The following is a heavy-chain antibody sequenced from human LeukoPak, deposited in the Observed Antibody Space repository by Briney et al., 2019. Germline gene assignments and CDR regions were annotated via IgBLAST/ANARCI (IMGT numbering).Heavy chain of an antibody. V-gene: IGHV3-9*01. J-gene: IGHJ4*02. CDR2: ISWNSGSI. D-gene: IGHD5-12*01. CDR1: GFTFDDYA. CDR3: AKDSGYDLQQGNRIDY. Sequence: GGSLRLSCAASGFTFDDYAMHWVRQAPGKGLEWVSGISWNSGSIGYADSVKGRFAISRDNAKNSLYLQMNSLRAEDTALYYRAKDSGYDLQQGNRIDYWGQGTLVTVSS.